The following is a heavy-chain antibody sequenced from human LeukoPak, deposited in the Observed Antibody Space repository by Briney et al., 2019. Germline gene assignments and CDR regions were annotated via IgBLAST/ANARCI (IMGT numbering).Heavy chain of an antibody. Sequence: PWGSLRLSCAASGFTFSSYWMSWVRQAPGKGLEWVGNIKQDGSEKWYVDSVKGRFTMSRDNAQNSLFLQMNSLRVEDTAVYYCARVGFSSGYYTGLGDWGQGTLVTVSS. CDR3: ARVGFSSGYYTGLGD. J-gene: IGHJ4*02. D-gene: IGHD3-3*01. CDR1: GFTFSSYW. V-gene: IGHV3-7*01. CDR2: IKQDGSEK.